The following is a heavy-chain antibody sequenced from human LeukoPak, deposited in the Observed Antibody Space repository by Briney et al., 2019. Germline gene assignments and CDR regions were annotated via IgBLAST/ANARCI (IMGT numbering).Heavy chain of an antibody. J-gene: IGHJ3*02. V-gene: IGHV4-30-4*01. CDR1: GGSISSSDYY. D-gene: IGHD3-10*01. CDR3: ARGGSLRFGELLGDI. Sequence: SQTLSLTCTVSGGSISSSDYYWSWIRQPPGKGLEWIGYIYYSGSTYYNPSLKSRVTISVDTSKNQFSLKLSSVTAADTAVYYCARGGSLRFGELLGDIWGQGTMVTVSS. CDR2: IYYSGST.